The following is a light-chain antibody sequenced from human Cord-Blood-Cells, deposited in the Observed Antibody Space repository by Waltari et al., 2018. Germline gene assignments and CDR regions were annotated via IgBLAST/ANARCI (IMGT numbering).Light chain of an antibody. CDR1: QDISNY. CDR3: QQYDNLSLT. CDR2: DAS. V-gene: IGKV1-33*01. J-gene: IGKJ4*01. Sequence: DIQMTQSPSSLAASVGETFTNTCKASQDISNYLNWYQQKPGKAPKLLIYDASNLETGVPSRFSGSGSGTDFTFTISSLQPEDIATYYCQQYDNLSLTFGGGTKVEIK.